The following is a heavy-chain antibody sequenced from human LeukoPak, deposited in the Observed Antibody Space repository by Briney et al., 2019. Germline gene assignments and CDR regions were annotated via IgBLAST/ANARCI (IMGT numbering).Heavy chain of an antibody. D-gene: IGHD3-10*01. Sequence: GGSLRLSCAASGFTFSNHWMHCVRQAPGKGLVWVSTISQDGTITHYADSVKGRFTISRDNARSTLYLQMSSLRAEGTAVYYCARDYHYGQTDYWGQGTLVTVSS. CDR2: ISQDGTIT. V-gene: IGHV3-74*01. J-gene: IGHJ4*02. CDR3: ARDYHYGQTDY. CDR1: GFTFSNHW.